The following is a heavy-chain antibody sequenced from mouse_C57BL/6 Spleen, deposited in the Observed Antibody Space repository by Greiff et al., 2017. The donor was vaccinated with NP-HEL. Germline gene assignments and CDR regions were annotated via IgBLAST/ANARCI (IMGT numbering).Heavy chain of an antibody. Sequence: VQLQQSGPELVKPGASVKISCKASGYTFTDYYMNWVKQSHGKSLEWIGDINPNNGGTSYNQKFKGKATLTVDKSSRTAYMELRSLTSEDSAVYYCAITYPYYFDYWGQGTTLTVSS. J-gene: IGHJ2*01. CDR1: GYTFTDYY. V-gene: IGHV1-26*01. CDR3: AITYPYYFDY. CDR2: INPNNGGT.